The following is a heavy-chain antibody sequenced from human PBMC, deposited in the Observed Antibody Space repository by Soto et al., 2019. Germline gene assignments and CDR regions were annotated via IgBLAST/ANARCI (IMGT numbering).Heavy chain of an antibody. D-gene: IGHD3-3*01. Sequence: GGSLRLSCAASGFTFSSYWMSWVRQAPGKGLEWVANIKEDGSDMYYVDSVKGRFTISRDNAKNSLYLQMNSLRAEDTAVYYCATEVWVYYDFWSGYSDYWGQGTLVTVSS. J-gene: IGHJ4*02. CDR2: IKEDGSDM. CDR3: ATEVWVYYDFWSGYSDY. V-gene: IGHV3-7*01. CDR1: GFTFSSYW.